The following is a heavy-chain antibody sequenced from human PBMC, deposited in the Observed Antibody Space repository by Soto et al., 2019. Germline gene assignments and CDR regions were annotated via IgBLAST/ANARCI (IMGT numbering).Heavy chain of an antibody. CDR2: ISGSGGST. Sequence: EVQLLESGGGLVQPGGSLRLSCAASGFTFSSYAMNWVRQAPGKGLEWVSAISGSGGSTYYADSVKGRFTISRENSKNTLYLQMSSLRVEDTAVYYCAKDLWAPDINWFDPWGQGTLVTVSS. J-gene: IGHJ5*02. V-gene: IGHV3-23*01. CDR1: GFTFSSYA. D-gene: IGHD2-21*01. CDR3: AKDLWAPDINWFDP.